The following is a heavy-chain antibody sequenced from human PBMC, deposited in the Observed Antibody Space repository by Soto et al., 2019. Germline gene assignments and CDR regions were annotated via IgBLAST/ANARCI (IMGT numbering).Heavy chain of an antibody. V-gene: IGHV5-51*01. CDR2: IYPGDSDT. Sequence: PGESLKISCKGSGYSFTSYWIGWVRQMPGKGLEWMGIIYPGDSDTRYSPSFQGQVTISADKSISTAYLQWSSLKASDTAMYYCARAGYSYGPGRYYYYGMDVWGQGTTVTVSS. J-gene: IGHJ6*02. D-gene: IGHD5-18*01. CDR3: ARAGYSYGPGRYYYYGMDV. CDR1: GYSFTSYW.